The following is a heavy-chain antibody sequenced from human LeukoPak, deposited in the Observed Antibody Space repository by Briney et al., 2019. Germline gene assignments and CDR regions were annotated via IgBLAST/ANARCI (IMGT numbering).Heavy chain of an antibody. CDR1: GFTFSSYA. CDR2: ISTSGDFT. V-gene: IGHV3-21*01. D-gene: IGHD2-2*01. CDR3: ARVMPTHWFDP. Sequence: GGSLRLSCATSGFTFSSYAMNWVRQAPGKGLECVSFISTSGDFTYYADSVKGRFTISRDNAKNSLYLQMNSLRAEDTAVYYCARVMPTHWFDPWGQGTLVTVSS. J-gene: IGHJ5*02.